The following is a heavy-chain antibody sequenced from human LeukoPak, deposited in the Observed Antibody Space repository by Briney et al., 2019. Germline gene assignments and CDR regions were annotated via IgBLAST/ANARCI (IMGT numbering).Heavy chain of an antibody. CDR1: VYTFTSYD. CDR3: ARGRSTGYPYYFEY. CDR2: MNPNSGST. D-gene: IGHD5-12*01. V-gene: IGHV1-8*03. J-gene: IGHJ4*02. Sequence: ASVKVSCKASVYTFTSYDINWVRQATGQGLAWMGWMNPNSGSTGYAQKFQGRVTITRNTSISTAYMELSGLRSEDTAVYYCARGRSTGYPYYFEYWGQGTLVTVSS.